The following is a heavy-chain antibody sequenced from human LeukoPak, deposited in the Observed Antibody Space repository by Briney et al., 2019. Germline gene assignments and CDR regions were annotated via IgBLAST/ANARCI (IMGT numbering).Heavy chain of an antibody. V-gene: IGHV3-30*02. Sequence: GGSLRLSCAASGFTFRSYGMHWVRQAPGRGLEWVAFTRYDGNNKYYADSVKGRFTISRDNSKNTVYLQMNSLRAEDTAVYYCAKDPTHFRVWDDYDNTRLNYWGQGTLVTVSS. CDR3: AKDPTHFRVWDDYDNTRLNY. CDR1: GFTFRSYG. D-gene: IGHD3-22*01. CDR2: TRYDGNNK. J-gene: IGHJ4*02.